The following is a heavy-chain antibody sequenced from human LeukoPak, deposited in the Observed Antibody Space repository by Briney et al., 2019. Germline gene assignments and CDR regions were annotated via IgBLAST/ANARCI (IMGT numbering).Heavy chain of an antibody. Sequence: PSETLSLTCTVSSGSISSYFWGWVRQPPGKGLEWIGRIYTTGTTHYNPSLKSRVTMSIDTSTNQFSLNLRSMTAADTAVYYCGRQGYTASHYFLDFWSQGTLVAV. CDR3: GRQGYTASHYFLDF. J-gene: IGHJ4*02. D-gene: IGHD2-2*02. CDR1: SGSISSYF. V-gene: IGHV4-4*07. CDR2: IYTTGTT.